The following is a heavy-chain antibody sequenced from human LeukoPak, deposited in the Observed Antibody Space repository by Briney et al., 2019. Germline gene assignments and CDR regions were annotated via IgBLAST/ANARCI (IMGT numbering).Heavy chain of an antibody. D-gene: IGHD3-22*01. Sequence: GGSLRLSCAASGFTFSSYGMHWVRQAPGKGLEWVAVISYDGSNKYYADSVKGRFTISRDNSKNTLYLQMSSLRVEDTAVYYCAKETDYDSSGYYYVNYYYYGMDVWGQGTTVTVSS. CDR3: AKETDYDSSGYYYVNYYYYGMDV. J-gene: IGHJ6*02. CDR1: GFTFSSYG. CDR2: ISYDGSNK. V-gene: IGHV3-30*18.